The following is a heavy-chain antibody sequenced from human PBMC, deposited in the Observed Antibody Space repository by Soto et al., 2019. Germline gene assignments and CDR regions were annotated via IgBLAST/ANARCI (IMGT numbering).Heavy chain of an antibody. D-gene: IGHD2-2*01. CDR3: ASTIVVPAVLYYGMDV. J-gene: IGHJ6*02. CDR1: GVPFSGYS. V-gene: IGHV3-21*01. Sequence: PVGSLRLSCAASGVPFSGYSRNWVRPATGKGLEWVSSISSSSSYIYYADSVKGRFTISRDNAKNSLYLQMNSLRAEDTAVYYCASTIVVPAVLYYGMDVWGQGTTVTVSS. CDR2: ISSSSSYI.